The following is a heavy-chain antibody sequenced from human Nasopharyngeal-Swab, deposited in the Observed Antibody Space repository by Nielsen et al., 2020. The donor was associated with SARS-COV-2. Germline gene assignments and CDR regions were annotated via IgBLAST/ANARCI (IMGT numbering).Heavy chain of an antibody. J-gene: IGHJ3*02. CDR2: VVPEDGEP. D-gene: IGHD3-3*01. CDR1: GYTLTVFP. Sequence: ASVKVSCEVSGYTLTVFPIHWVRQAPGKGLEWMGTVVPEDGEPIYAQNFQGRVTMTEDTSTYTAYLELSSLRSEDTAVYYCASEGSGVFGVVIYAFDIWGPGTLVTVSS. CDR3: ASEGSGVFGVVIYAFDI. V-gene: IGHV1-24*01.